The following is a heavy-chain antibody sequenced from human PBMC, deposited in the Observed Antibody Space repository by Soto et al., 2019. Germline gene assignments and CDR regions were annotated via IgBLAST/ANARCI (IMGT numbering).Heavy chain of an antibody. J-gene: IGHJ4*02. Sequence: GGSLRLSCAASGFTFSSYAMSWVRQAPGKGLEWVTAISGSGGSTYYADSVKGRFTISRDNSKNTLYLQMNSLRAEDTAVYYCAKVLYSGSYYLYWGQGTLVTVSS. CDR3: AKVLYSGSYYLY. CDR2: ISGSGGST. CDR1: GFTFSSYA. D-gene: IGHD3-10*02. V-gene: IGHV3-23*01.